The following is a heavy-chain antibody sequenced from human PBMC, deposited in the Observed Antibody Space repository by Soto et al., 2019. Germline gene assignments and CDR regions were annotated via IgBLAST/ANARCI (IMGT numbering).Heavy chain of an antibody. D-gene: IGHD3-22*01. CDR1: GFTFDDYT. Sequence: PGGSLRLSCAASGFTFDDYTMHWVRQAPGKGLEWVSLISWDGGSTYYADSVMGRFTISRDNSKNSLYLQMNSLRTEDTALYYYAKDLGYYDSSGYPAYYYYGMDVWGQGTTVTSP. V-gene: IGHV3-43*01. CDR2: ISWDGGST. J-gene: IGHJ6*02. CDR3: AKDLGYYDSSGYPAYYYYGMDV.